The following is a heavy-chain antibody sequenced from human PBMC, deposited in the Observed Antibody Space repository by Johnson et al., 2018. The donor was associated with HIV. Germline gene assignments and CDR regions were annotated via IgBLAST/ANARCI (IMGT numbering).Heavy chain of an antibody. CDR2: IYNGDTT. D-gene: IGHD2-21*02. CDR1: GFTFDNYA. J-gene: IGHJ3*02. V-gene: IGHV3-66*01. CDR3: ARNCGGDCSGPDAFDI. Sequence: VQLVESWGGVVRPGGSLRLSCAASGFTFDNYAMTWVRQAPGKGLEWVSVIYNGDTTYYADSVKGRFIISRENSKNTRCLQMNSLRAEDTAVYYCARNCGGDCSGPDAFDIWGQGTMVTFSS.